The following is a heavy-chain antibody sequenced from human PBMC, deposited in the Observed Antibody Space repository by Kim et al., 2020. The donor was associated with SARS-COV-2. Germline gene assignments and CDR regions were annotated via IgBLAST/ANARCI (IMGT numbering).Heavy chain of an antibody. D-gene: IGHD3-22*01. CDR1: GGSISSSSYY. CDR3: ARHYYYDDAFDI. V-gene: IGHV4-39*01. J-gene: IGHJ3*02. Sequence: SETLSLTCTVSGGSISSSSYYWGWIRQPPGKGLEWIGSIYYSGSTYYNPSLKSRVTISVDTSKIQFSLKLSSVTAADTAVYYCARHYYYDDAFDIWGQGTMVTVSS. CDR2: IYYSGST.